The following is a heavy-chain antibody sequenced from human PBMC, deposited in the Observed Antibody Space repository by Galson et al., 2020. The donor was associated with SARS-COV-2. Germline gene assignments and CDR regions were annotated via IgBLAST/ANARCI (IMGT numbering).Heavy chain of an antibody. D-gene: IGHD3-22*01. J-gene: IGHJ3*02. CDR1: GFNFSDYY. Sequence: GESLKISCAASGFNFSDYYMSWIRQAPGKGLEWVSYISSSGSTIYFADSVKGRFTISRDNAKNSLYLQMNSLRAEDTAVYYCARDGANYYDSSNAFDIWGQGTMVTVSS. V-gene: IGHV3-11*04. CDR3: ARDGANYYDSSNAFDI. CDR2: ISSSGSTI.